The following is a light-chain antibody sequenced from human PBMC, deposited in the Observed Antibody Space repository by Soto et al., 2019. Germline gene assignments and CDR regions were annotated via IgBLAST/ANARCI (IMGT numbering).Light chain of an antibody. CDR2: ATS. J-gene: IGKJ4*01. CDR3: QQRYTWPLS. CDR1: QGIFSH. Sequence: IVLTQSPATLSLSPGERATLSCRASQGIFSHLDWFQQKPGQAPRLLIYATSPRASGVPARFSGSGSGTDFTLTISSLEPEDFAVYYCQQRYTWPLSFGGGTKVEIK. V-gene: IGKV3-11*01.